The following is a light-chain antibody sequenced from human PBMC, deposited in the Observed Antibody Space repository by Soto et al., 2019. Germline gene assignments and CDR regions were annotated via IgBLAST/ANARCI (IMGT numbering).Light chain of an antibody. J-gene: IGLJ2*01. V-gene: IGLV4-69*01. CDR3: QTWGTGIHVV. CDR2: LNSDGSH. Sequence: QLVLTQSPSASASLGASVKLTCTLRNGHSSYAIAWHQQQPEKGPRYLMKLNSDGSHSKGDGIPDRFSGSSSGAERYLTISSLQSEDEADYYCQTWGTGIHVVFGGGTKLTVL. CDR1: NGHSSYA.